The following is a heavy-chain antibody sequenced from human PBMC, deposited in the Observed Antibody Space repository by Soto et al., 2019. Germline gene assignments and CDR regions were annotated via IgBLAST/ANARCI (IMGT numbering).Heavy chain of an antibody. CDR2: IFYSGPT. V-gene: IGHV4-59*08. J-gene: IGHJ3*01. D-gene: IGHD3-10*01. CDR3: ARATPRFGGFDL. CDR1: GGSISSYY. Sequence: SETLSLTCTVSGGSISSYYWSWIRQPPGKGLEWIGYIFYSGPTNYNPSLKSRVTISEDTSKNQFSLTLTSVTAADTAVYYCARATPRFGGFDLWGQGTMVTVSS.